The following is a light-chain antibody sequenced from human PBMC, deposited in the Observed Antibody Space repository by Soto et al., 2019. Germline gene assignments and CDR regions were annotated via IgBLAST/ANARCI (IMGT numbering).Light chain of an antibody. J-gene: IGKJ4*01. CDR2: GAS. CDR1: QSVSSSY. Sequence: EIVLTQSPGTLSLSPGERATLSCRASQSVSSSYLAWYQQKPGQAPRLLISGASSRATGIPDRLSGSGSGTDFTLTISRLEPEDFAVYYCQQYCSSPLTFSGGTKVEIK. V-gene: IGKV3-20*01. CDR3: QQYCSSPLT.